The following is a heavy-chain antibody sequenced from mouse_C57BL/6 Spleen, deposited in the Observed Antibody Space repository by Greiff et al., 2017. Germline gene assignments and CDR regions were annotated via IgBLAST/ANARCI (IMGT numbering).Heavy chain of an antibody. CDR1: GYAFSSSW. V-gene: IGHV1-82*01. Sequence: QVQLQQSGPELVKPGASVKISCKASGYAFSSSWMNWVKQGPGKGLEWIGRIYPGDGDTNYNGKFKGKATLTADKSSSTAYMQLSSLTSEDSAVYFCTRIGYYYGGCSGQGTTLTVSS. D-gene: IGHD2-14*01. J-gene: IGHJ2*01. CDR3: TRIGYYYGGC. CDR2: IYPGDGDT.